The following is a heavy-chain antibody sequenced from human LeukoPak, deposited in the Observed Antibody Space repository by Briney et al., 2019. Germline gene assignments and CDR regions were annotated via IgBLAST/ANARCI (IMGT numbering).Heavy chain of an antibody. V-gene: IGHV3-23*01. CDR1: GCTFSNYA. J-gene: IGHJ6*02. Sequence: PGGALRLSCAASGCTFSNYALSWLRPAPGKGLEWVSTISDTSTNTYYADSVTGRFTISRDNSMNTLYLQMNSLRAEDTAIYFCAKVPYPDYGSWRPPFMDVWGQGTTVAVSS. CDR3: AKVPYPDYGSWRPPFMDV. D-gene: IGHD3-10*01. CDR2: ISDTSTNT.